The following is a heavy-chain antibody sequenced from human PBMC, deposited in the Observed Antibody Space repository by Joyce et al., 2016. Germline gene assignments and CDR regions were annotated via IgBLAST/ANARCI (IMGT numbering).Heavy chain of an antibody. CDR2: ISRDESSH. J-gene: IGHJ4*02. CDR1: GFTFSAHE. D-gene: IGHD1-26*01. V-gene: IGHV3-30-3*01. Sequence: QVKLVESGGGVVPPGRSLRLSCAASGFTFSAHEMYWVCKAAGKGLDLVAFISRDESSHSYADSVKGRFTISRDNSKNTLYLQMMSLRGEDTAVYYCARDGSGSYVFDYLGQGTLVTVSS. CDR3: ARDGSGSYVFDY.